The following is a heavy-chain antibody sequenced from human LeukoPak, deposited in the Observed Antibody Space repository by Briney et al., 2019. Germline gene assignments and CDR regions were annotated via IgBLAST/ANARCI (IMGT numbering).Heavy chain of an antibody. V-gene: IGHV4-39*01. CDR2: IYYSGST. J-gene: IGHJ4*02. CDR1: GGSISSSSYY. CDR3: ARLRTFPVQAFDY. Sequence: SETLSLTCTVSGGSISSSSYYWGWIRQPPGKGLEWIGSIYYSGSTYYNPSLKSRVTISVGTSKNQFSLKLSSVTAADTAVYYCARLRTFPVQAFDYWGQGTLVTVSS. D-gene: IGHD4-17*01.